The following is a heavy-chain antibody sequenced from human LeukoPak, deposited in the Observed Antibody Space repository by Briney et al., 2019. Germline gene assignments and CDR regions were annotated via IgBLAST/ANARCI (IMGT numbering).Heavy chain of an antibody. J-gene: IGHJ4*02. Sequence: ASVKVSCKASGGTFSSYAISWVRQAPGQGLEWMGGIIPIFGTANYAQKFQGRVTITADKSTSTAYMELSSLRSEDTAVYYCARIPSRGRDGYNTVYWGQGTLVTVSS. V-gene: IGHV1-69*06. CDR2: IIPIFGTA. D-gene: IGHD5-24*01. CDR3: ARIPSRGRDGYNTVY. CDR1: GGTFSSYA.